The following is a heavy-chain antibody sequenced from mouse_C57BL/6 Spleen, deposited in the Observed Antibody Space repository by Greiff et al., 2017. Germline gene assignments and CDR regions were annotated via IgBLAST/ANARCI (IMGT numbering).Heavy chain of an antibody. CDR2: ISGGGGNT. CDR3: ARDAECYGSSYDWYVYV. Sequence: EVKVVESGGGLVKPGGSLKLSCAASGFTFSSYTMSWVRQTPEKRLEWVATISGGGGNTYYPDSVKGRFTISRDNAKNTLYLQMSSLKSEDTALYYCARDAECYGSSYDWYVYVWGTGTTVTVSS. J-gene: IGHJ1*03. D-gene: IGHD1-1*01. CDR1: GFTFSSYT. V-gene: IGHV5-9*01.